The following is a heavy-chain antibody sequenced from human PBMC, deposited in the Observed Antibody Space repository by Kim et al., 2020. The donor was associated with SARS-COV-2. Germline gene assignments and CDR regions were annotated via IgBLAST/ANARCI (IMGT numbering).Heavy chain of an antibody. V-gene: IGHV4-39*01. CDR1: GGSISSSTYY. CDR2: IYYSGST. CDR3: ARLGKRGWATTYFDY. D-gene: IGHD6-19*01. Sequence: SETLSLTCTVSGGSISSSTYYWGWIRQPPGKGLEWIGSIYYSGSTYYNPSLKSRVTTSVDTSKNQFSLKLTSVTAADTAVYYCARLGKRGWATTYFDYWGQGTLVIVSS. J-gene: IGHJ4*02.